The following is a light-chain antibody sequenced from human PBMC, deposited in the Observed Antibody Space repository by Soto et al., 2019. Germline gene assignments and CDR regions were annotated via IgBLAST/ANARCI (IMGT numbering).Light chain of an antibody. CDR1: QSVSSN. CDR2: GAS. J-gene: IGKJ4*01. Sequence: MTQSPSTLSASAGDRATISCRASQSVSSNLAWYQQKPGQAPRLLIYGASTRATGIPARFSGSGSGTEFTLTISSLHSEDFAVDYCQQYNNGPTLTFGGGTKVDI. V-gene: IGKV3-15*01. CDR3: QQYNNGPTLT.